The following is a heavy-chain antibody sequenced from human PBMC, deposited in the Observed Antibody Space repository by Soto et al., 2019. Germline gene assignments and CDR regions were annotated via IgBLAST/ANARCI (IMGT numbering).Heavy chain of an antibody. CDR1: GGSFSGYC. CDR2: INHSGST. D-gene: IGHD5-18*01. J-gene: IGHJ4*02. V-gene: IGHV4-34*01. CDR3: ARGSDTAMVKD. Sequence: KPSETLSLTCAVYGGSFSGYCWSWIRQPPGKGLEWIGEINHSGSTNYNPSLKSRVTISVDTSKNQFSLKLSSVTAADTAVYYCARGSDTAMVKDWGQGTLVTVSS.